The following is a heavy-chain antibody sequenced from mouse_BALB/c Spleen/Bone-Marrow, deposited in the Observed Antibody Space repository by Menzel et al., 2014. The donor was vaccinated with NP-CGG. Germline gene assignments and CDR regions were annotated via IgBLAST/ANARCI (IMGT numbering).Heavy chain of an antibody. CDR1: GFDFSRDW. D-gene: IGHD2-10*02. CDR3: ARQSGNYWFAY. V-gene: IGHV4-1*02. CDR2: INPDSSTI. Sequence: EVKVIESGGGLVQPGGSLKVSCAASGFDFSRDWMSWVRQAPGKWLEWIGEINPDSSTINYTPSLKDKFIISRDNAKNTLYLQMSKVRSEDTALYYCARQSGNYWFAYWGQGTLVTVSA. J-gene: IGHJ3*01.